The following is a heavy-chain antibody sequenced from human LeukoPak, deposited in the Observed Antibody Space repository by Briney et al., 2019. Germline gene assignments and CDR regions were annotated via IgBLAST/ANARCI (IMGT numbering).Heavy chain of an antibody. CDR1: AFNFSDYG. CDR2: ITNDGSDK. J-gene: IGHJ4*02. CDR3: AKVGGRSWFYFDN. Sequence: GSLRLSCAGSAFNFSDYGMGWVRQAPGKGLEWVAVITNDGSDKYYTDSVKGRFSISRDNSKNTLYLQMNSLRPEDTAIYFCAKVGGRSWFYFDNWGQGTVVTVSS. V-gene: IGHV3-30*18. D-gene: IGHD6-13*01.